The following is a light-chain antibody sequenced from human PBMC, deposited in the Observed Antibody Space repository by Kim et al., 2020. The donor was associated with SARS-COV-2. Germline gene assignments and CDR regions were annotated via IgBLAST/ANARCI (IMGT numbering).Light chain of an antibody. Sequence: QSVLTQPPSVSAAPGQTVTISCSGSNSNIGNNYVSWYQQVPETAPKLLIYDNDKRPSVIPDRFSGSKSGTADTLGITRLQTGDEADYYCGTWDSSLSAVIFGGGTQLTVL. CDR3: GTWDSSLSAVI. J-gene: IGLJ2*01. CDR1: NSNIGNNY. CDR2: DND. V-gene: IGLV1-51*01.